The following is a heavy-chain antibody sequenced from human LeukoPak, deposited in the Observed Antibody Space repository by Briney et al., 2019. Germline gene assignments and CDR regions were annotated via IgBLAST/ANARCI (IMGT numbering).Heavy chain of an antibody. CDR2: IIPIFGTA. Sequence: SVKVFCKASGGTFSSYAISWVRQAPGQGLEWMGRIIPIFGTANYAQKFQGRVTITTDESTSTAYMELSSLRSEDTAVYYCARSDYGDWINFDYWGQGTLVTVSS. D-gene: IGHD4-17*01. V-gene: IGHV1-69*05. J-gene: IGHJ4*02. CDR3: ARSDYGDWINFDY. CDR1: GGTFSSYA.